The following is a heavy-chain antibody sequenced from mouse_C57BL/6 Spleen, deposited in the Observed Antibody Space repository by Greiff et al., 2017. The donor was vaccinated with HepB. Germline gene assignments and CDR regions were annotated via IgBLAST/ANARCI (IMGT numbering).Heavy chain of an antibody. CDR1: GYTFTSYW. D-gene: IGHD1-1*01. CDR2: INPSRGYP. J-gene: IGHJ1*03. Sequence: VQLQESGAELAQPGASVKLSCKASGYTFTSYWMHWVKQMPGQGLEWIGYINPSRGYPKYTQKFKDKATLTADKASSTAYMQLSSLTYEDSAVYYCARDGDYYGSIHWYFDVWGTGTTVTVSS. CDR3: ARDGDYYGSIHWYFDV. V-gene: IGHV1-7*01.